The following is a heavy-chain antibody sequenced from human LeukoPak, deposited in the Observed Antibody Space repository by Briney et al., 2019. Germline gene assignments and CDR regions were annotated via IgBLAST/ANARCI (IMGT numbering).Heavy chain of an antibody. CDR2: IYHSGST. J-gene: IGHJ4*02. CDR1: GGSISSSTW. D-gene: IGHD3-10*01. Sequence: SETLSLTCTVSGGSISSSTWCSWVRQPPGKGLEWIGEIYHSGSTNYNPSLKSRVTISIDKSKNQFSLKVSSVTAADTAIYYCARAPWDSYYNSYFDYWGQGTLVAVSS. V-gene: IGHV4-4*02. CDR3: ARAPWDSYYNSYFDY.